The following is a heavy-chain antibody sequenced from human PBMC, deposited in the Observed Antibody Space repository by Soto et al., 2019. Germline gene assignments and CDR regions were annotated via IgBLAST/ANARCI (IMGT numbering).Heavy chain of an antibody. CDR2: IGSSGDP. Sequence: XRRLRLSGFACAFTLISYEMHWVPKATGKGLEWVSTIGSSGDPYDSAVVKGRFTISRENAKNSFYLQMKSLRAGDTAGYYCAGGYYYSKDVWGQGTADTVS. CDR3: AGGYYYSKDV. J-gene: IGHJ6*02. V-gene: IGHV3-13*05. CDR1: AFTLISYE.